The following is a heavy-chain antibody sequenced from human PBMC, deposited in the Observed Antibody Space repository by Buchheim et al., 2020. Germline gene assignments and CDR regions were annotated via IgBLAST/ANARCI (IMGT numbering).Heavy chain of an antibody. D-gene: IGHD6-13*01. J-gene: IGHJ6*02. Sequence: QVQLVESGGGVVQPGRSLRLSCAASGFTFSSYGMHWVRQAPGKGLEWVAVIWYDGSNKYYADSVKGRFTISRDNSKNTLYLQMNSLRAEDTAVYYCATEYSSSWYSKYYYYYYGMDVWGQGTT. CDR3: ATEYSSSWYSKYYYYYYGMDV. CDR1: GFTFSSYG. V-gene: IGHV3-33*01. CDR2: IWYDGSNK.